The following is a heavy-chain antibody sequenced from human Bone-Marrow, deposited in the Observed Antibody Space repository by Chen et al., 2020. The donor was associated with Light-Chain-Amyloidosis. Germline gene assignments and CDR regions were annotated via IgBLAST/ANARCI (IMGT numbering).Heavy chain of an antibody. Sequence: SGGSISSGGYYWSWIRQHPGKGLEWIGYIYYSGSTYYNPSLKSRVTISVDTSKNQFSLKLSSVTAADTAVYYCARDLHCSSTSCSWFDPWGQGTLVTVSS. CDR1: GGSISSGGYY. V-gene: IGHV4-31*02. CDR2: IYYSGST. CDR3: ARDLHCSSTSCSWFDP. D-gene: IGHD2-2*01. J-gene: IGHJ5*02.